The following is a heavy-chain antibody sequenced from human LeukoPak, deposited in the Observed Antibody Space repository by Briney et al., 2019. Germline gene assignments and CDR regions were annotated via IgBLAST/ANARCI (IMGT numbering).Heavy chain of an antibody. D-gene: IGHD1-26*01. CDR3: ARVDSGNYDY. Sequence: GGSLRLSCVVSGFTFSTYWMSWVRQAPGKGPEYVSSIDGSDGASYYADSVKGRFTISRDNSKNTLFLQMNSLRVEDTAVYYCARVDSGNYDYWGQGTLLTVSS. V-gene: IGHV3-23*01. J-gene: IGHJ4*02. CDR2: IDGSDGAS. CDR1: GFTFSTYW.